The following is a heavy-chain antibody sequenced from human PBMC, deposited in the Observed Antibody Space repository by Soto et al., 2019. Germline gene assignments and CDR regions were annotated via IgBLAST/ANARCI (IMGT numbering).Heavy chain of an antibody. CDR2: ISYDGTNQ. J-gene: IGHJ6*02. V-gene: IGHV3-30*18. Sequence: GGSLRLSCAASGFNFRYHDMHWVRQAPGKGLQWVAVISYDGTNQYYADFVKGRFTISRDNSGNTLYLEMNSLRVDDTAAYYCAKEQGGPVLGYCSSTTCSNGMDVWGRGTTVTVSS. CDR3: AKEQGGPVLGYCSSTTCSNGMDV. CDR1: GFNFRYHD. D-gene: IGHD2-2*01.